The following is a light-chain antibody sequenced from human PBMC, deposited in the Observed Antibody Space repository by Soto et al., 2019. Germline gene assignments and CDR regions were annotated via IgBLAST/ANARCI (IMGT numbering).Light chain of an antibody. V-gene: IGKV1-33*01. CDR1: QDITNY. CDR3: QQYDNLPLT. CDR2: DAS. Sequence: IQMTQSPSSLSASVGDRVTIACQASQDITNYLNWYQQRPGKAPKLLIYDASKLETGVPSRFSGSGSGTDFTLTISSLQPEDIATYYCQQYDNLPLTFGGGTKVDIK. J-gene: IGKJ4*01.